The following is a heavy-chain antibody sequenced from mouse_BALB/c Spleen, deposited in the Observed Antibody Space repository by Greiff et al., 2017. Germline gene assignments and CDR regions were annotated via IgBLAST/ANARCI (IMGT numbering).Heavy chain of an antibody. D-gene: IGHD1-1*01. Sequence: EVQVVESGGGLVQPGGSLKLSCAASGFTFSSDTMSWVRQTPEQRLEWVAYISNGGGSTYYPDTVKGRFTISRDNAKNTLYLQMSSLKSEDTAMYYCARHEGILRGGFDYWGQGTTLTVSS. CDR2: ISNGGGST. V-gene: IGHV5-12-2*01. CDR3: ARHEGILRGGFDY. CDR1: GFTFSSDT. J-gene: IGHJ2*01.